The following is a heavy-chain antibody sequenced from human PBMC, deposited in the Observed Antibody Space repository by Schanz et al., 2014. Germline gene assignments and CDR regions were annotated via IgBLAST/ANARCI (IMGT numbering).Heavy chain of an antibody. Sequence: EQLLESGGGLVQPGGSLRLSCAASGFTFSSYAMSWVRQAPGKGLEWVAVIWYDGSNKYYADSVKGRFTISRDNSKNTLYLQMNSLRAEDTAVYYCVRDSFFAFDYWGQGTLVTVSS. CDR1: GFTFSSYA. V-gene: IGHV3-33*08. D-gene: IGHD3-3*01. J-gene: IGHJ4*02. CDR2: IWYDGSNK. CDR3: VRDSFFAFDY.